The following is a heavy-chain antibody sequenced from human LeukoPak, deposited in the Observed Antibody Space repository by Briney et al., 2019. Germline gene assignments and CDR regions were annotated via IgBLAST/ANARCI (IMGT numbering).Heavy chain of an antibody. Sequence: ASVKVSCKASGYTFNGSYMHWVRQAPGQGPEWMGWISARNGNTNYAQKAQGRLTMTIDTSTSTAYMELRSLTSDDTAVYFCARVGAEVTRFADPWGQGTLVTVSS. J-gene: IGHJ5*02. V-gene: IGHV1-18*04. CDR1: GYTFNGSY. CDR3: ARVGAEVTRFADP. CDR2: ISARNGNT. D-gene: IGHD1-26*01.